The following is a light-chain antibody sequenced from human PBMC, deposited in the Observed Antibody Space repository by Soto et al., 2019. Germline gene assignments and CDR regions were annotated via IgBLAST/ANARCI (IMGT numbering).Light chain of an antibody. CDR1: QHIRDS. Sequence: IQMTQSPSTVSASVGDKVIITCRASQHIRDSLAGYQQRPGKAPQLLIYKASHLQAGVPSRFSGTGFGTEFPLTLPRLQPDDLAISYCQHYDHYPWTSGQATNV. J-gene: IGKJ1*01. CDR2: KAS. V-gene: IGKV1-5*03. CDR3: QHYDHYPWT.